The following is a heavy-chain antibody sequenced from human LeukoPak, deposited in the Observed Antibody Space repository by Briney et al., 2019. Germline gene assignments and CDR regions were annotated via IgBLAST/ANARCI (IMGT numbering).Heavy chain of an antibody. Sequence: GGSLRLSCAASGFTFSKYWMLWVRQAPGRGLESVSRINTDGTVTTYADSVKGRFTVSRDNADNTMFLQMNSVRDEDTAVYYCARGRRYSYGYYYYYYYMDVWGKGTTVTVSS. CDR2: INTDGTVT. D-gene: IGHD5-18*01. V-gene: IGHV3-74*01. CDR3: ARGRRYSYGYYYYYYYMDV. CDR1: GFTFSKYW. J-gene: IGHJ6*03.